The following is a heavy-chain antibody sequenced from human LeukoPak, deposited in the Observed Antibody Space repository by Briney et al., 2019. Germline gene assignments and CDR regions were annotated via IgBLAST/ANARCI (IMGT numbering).Heavy chain of an antibody. V-gene: IGHV3-21*01. Sequence: GGSLRLSCAASGFTFSSCSMNWVRQAPGKGLEWVSSISGSSTYIYYADSVKGRFTISRDNAKNSLYLQMNSLRAEDTAVYYCARGSEWSSGVSDYWGQGTLVTVSS. CDR3: ARGSEWSSGVSDY. J-gene: IGHJ4*02. D-gene: IGHD3-3*01. CDR1: GFTFSSCS. CDR2: ISGSSTYI.